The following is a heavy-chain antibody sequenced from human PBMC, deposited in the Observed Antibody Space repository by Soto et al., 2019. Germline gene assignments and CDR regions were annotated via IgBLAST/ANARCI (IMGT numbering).Heavy chain of an antibody. V-gene: IGHV4-31*03. J-gene: IGHJ3*02. CDR1: GGSISSGGYY. CDR2: IYYSGST. Sequence: QVQLQESGPGLVKPSQTLSLTCTVSGGSISSGGYYWSWIRQHPGKGLEWIGYIYYSGSTYYNPYLKSRVTISVDTSKNQFSLKLSSXXXXXXXXXXXXXXXXXXXXXYNAFNIWGQGTMVTVSS. CDR3: XXXXXXXXXXXYNAFNI. D-gene: IGHD1-1*01.